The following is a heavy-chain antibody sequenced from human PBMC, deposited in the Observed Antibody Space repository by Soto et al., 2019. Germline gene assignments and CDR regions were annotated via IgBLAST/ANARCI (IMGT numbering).Heavy chain of an antibody. CDR1: GFTFNSFA. Sequence: GGSLRLSCSASGFTFNSFAMHWVRQAPGKGLEWVAVISYGGSNKYYADSVKGRFTISRDNSKKSLYLQMNTLRPEDTAVYYCAKDYTEWNTGNYFDYWGQGNLVTGSS. CDR3: AKDYTEWNTGNYFDY. D-gene: IGHD1-1*01. CDR2: ISYGGSNK. J-gene: IGHJ4*02. V-gene: IGHV3-30*18.